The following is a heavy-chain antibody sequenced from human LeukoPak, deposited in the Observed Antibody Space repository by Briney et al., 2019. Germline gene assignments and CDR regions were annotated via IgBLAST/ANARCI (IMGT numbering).Heavy chain of an antibody. CDR3: ARDFWGYYDSTGYYYVVAFDI. D-gene: IGHD3-22*01. CDR2: INPNSGGT. J-gene: IGHJ3*02. V-gene: IGHV1-2*02. CDR1: GGSFSSYA. Sequence: ASVKVSCKASGGSFSSYAISWVRQAPGQGLEWMGWINPNSGGTNYAQKFQGRVTMTRDTSINTAYMELSGLRSDDTAVYYCARDFWGYYDSTGYYYVVAFDIWGQGTMVTVSS.